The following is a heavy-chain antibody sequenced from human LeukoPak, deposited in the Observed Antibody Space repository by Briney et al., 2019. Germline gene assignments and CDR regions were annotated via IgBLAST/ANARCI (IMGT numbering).Heavy chain of an antibody. J-gene: IGHJ4*02. Sequence: GGPLRLSCAASGFTFSSCGFPWFRQAPGKGLKWVAVIWYDGTHKYYADSVKGRLTISRDNSKNTVYLQMNSLRAEDTAVYYCVKDRGDGYRGFDYWGQGTLVTVSS. V-gene: IGHV3-33*06. CDR1: GFTFSSCG. CDR2: IWYDGTHK. CDR3: VKDRGDGYRGFDY. D-gene: IGHD5-24*01.